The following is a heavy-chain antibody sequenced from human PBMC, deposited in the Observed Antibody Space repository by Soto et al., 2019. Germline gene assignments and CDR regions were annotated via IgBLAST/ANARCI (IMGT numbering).Heavy chain of an antibody. V-gene: IGHV1-69*12. Sequence: QVQLVQSGAEVKKPGSSVKVSCKASGGTFSSYAISWVRQAPGQGLEWMGGIIPIFGTANYAQKFQGRVTSTADESTTTADMELGSLRSEDTAVYYCASSSVGYSYGDFDYWGQGTLVTVSS. CDR1: GGTFSSYA. CDR2: IIPIFGTA. CDR3: ASSSVGYSYGDFDY. J-gene: IGHJ4*02. D-gene: IGHD5-18*01.